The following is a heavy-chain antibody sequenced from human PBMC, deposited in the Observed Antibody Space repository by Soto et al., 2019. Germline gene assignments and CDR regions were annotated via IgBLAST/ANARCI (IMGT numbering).Heavy chain of an antibody. V-gene: IGHV3-30*18. D-gene: IGHD1-26*01. J-gene: IGHJ4*01. Sequence: GKPLRLYCAASGFTFNNCRMHWVRQAQGKGLEWVAVISYDRGDKYYADSVKGRFTISRDNSKDTLYLEMHSLRAEDTAVYYCAKSGLALSWEADWGQGTLVTVSS. CDR2: ISYDRGDK. CDR3: AKSGLALSWEAD. CDR1: GFTFNNCR.